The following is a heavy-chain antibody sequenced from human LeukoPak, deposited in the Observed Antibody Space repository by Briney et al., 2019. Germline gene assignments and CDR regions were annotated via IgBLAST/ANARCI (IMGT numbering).Heavy chain of an antibody. J-gene: IGHJ4*02. CDR2: INTNTGNP. D-gene: IGHD1-1*01. CDR1: GHSFTASY. Sequence: ASVKVSCKASGHSFTASYIHWLRQAPGQGLEWMGWINTNTGNPTYAQGFTGRFVFSLDTSVSTAYLQISSLKAEDTAVYYCARDWVRGTGTPNRDYFDYWGQGTLVTVSS. CDR3: ARDWVRGTGTPNRDYFDY. V-gene: IGHV7-4-1*02.